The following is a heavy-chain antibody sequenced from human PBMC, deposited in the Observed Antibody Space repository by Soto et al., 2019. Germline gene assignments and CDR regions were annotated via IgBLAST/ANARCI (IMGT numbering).Heavy chain of an antibody. Sequence: EVQLLESGGGLVQPGGSLRLSCAASGFTFSNYAMNWVRQAPGKGLEWVSVISDSGGSTYYADSVKGRFTISRDNSKNTLSLHMNSLTAEDTAVYYCAKDGFSGSGKYYFDYWGQGTLVTVSS. CDR1: GFTFSNYA. V-gene: IGHV3-23*01. CDR2: ISDSGGST. CDR3: AKDGFSGSGKYYFDY. D-gene: IGHD3-10*01. J-gene: IGHJ4*02.